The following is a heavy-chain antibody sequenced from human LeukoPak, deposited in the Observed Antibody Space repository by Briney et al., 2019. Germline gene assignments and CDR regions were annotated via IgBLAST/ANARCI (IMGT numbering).Heavy chain of an antibody. CDR3: ARDSPGAPNDLDY. D-gene: IGHD1-1*01. J-gene: IGHJ4*02. V-gene: IGHV3-33*01. CDR1: GFTFSNFG. Sequence: GGSLRLFCEASGFTFSNFGMHWVRQAPGKGLEWVAVIRSDGSNKQYADSVEGRFTISRDNSENMLYLQMNSLRDEDTAVYFCARDSPGAPNDLDYWGQGTLVTVSS. CDR2: IRSDGSNK.